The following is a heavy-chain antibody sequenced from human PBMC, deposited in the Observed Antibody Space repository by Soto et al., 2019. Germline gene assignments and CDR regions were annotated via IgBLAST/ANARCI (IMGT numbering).Heavy chain of an antibody. J-gene: IGHJ3*02. CDR2: TYYRSKWYN. V-gene: IGHV6-1*01. CDR3: VSVAGPGIAVAGLGALEI. CDR1: GDSVSSDIAA. D-gene: IGHD6-19*01. Sequence: PSQSLSVTCVISGDSVSSDIAACKWIRQYPSRGLGWMRRTYYRSKWYNDYDVTVKSRITSKSNTSKNQSSLQLNSVTPDDTAVYSCVSVAGPGIAVAGLGALEIWGQGTMVTVSS.